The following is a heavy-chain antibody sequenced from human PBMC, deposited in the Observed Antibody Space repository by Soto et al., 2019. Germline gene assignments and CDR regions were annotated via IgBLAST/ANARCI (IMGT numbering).Heavy chain of an antibody. V-gene: IGHV4-31*03. CDR1: GGSISIAGYY. CDR3: AARGDAFDI. J-gene: IGHJ3*02. Sequence: SGTLSLTCTVCGGSISIAGYYWSWIRQHPGKGLEWIGYIYYSGSTYYNPSLKSRVTISVDTSKNQFSLKLSSVTAADTAVYYCAARGDAFDIWGQGTMVTVSS. CDR2: IYYSGST. D-gene: IGHD3-10*01.